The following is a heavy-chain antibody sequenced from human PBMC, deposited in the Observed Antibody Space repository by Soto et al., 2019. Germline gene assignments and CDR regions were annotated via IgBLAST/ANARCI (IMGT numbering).Heavy chain of an antibody. Sequence: SETLSLTCSVSGCSISCSSYYWGWIRQPPGEGLEWIGSIYYSGSTYLNPSLKSRVTMSVDTSKNQFSVRLYSVTAADTAVYYCADMRGQWLPRDWGQGTPLTVPS. CDR3: ADMRGQWLPRD. CDR2: IYYSGST. CDR1: GCSISCSSYY. V-gene: IGHV4-39*01. D-gene: IGHD6-19*01. J-gene: IGHJ4*02.